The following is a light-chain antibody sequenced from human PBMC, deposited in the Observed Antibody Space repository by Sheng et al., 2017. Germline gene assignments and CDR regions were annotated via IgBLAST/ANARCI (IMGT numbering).Light chain of an antibody. CDR3: HQLGSSLPWT. Sequence: EIVLTQSPGTLSLSPGERATLSCRASQIVSSNYLAWYQHKRGQAPRLLIYGASRRATGIADRFSGSGSGTDFTLTISRLEPEDFAVYYCHQLGSSLPWTFGQGT. V-gene: IGKV3-20*01. CDR1: QIVSSNY. CDR2: GAS. J-gene: IGKJ1*01.